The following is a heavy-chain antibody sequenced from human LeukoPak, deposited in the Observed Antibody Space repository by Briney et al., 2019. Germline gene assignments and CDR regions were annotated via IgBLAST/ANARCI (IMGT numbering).Heavy chain of an antibody. D-gene: IGHD4-23*01. CDR2: ISSSGSTI. CDR3: ARDTTVVTFSLDY. CDR1: GGSISSYY. J-gene: IGHJ4*02. V-gene: IGHV3-11*01. Sequence: LSLTCTVSGGSISSYYWSWIRQAPGKGLEWVSYISSSGSTIYYADSVKGRFTISRDNAKNSLYLQMNSLRAEDTAVYYCARDTTVVTFSLDYWGQGTLVTVSS.